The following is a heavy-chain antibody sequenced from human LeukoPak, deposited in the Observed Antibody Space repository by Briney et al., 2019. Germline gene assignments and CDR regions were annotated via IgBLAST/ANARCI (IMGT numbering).Heavy chain of an antibody. J-gene: IGHJ4*02. CDR2: ISASGGGT. D-gene: IGHD2/OR15-2a*01. Sequence: GGSLRLSCAASGFTFNIHAMSWVRQAPGKGPEWVSTISASGGGTCSRDSVIGRVTISQDKSQNSLDLQMNSLRTEDTAVYYCARYCHTNCQIRSFDYWGQGTLVTVSS. CDR3: ARYCHTNCQIRSFDY. V-gene: IGHV3-23*01. CDR1: GFTFNIHA.